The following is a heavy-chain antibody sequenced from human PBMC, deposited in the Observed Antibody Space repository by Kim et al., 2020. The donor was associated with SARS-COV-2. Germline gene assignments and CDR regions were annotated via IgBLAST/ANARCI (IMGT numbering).Heavy chain of an antibody. CDR2: IIPIFCTA. CDR3: ARVYYYDSSGYYSFYYFDY. Sequence: SVKVSCKASGGTFSSYAISWVRQAPGQGLEWMGGIIPIFCTANYAQKFQGRVTITADESTSTAYMELSSLRSEDTAVYYCARVYYYDSSGYYSFYYFDYWGQGTLVTVSS. V-gene: IGHV1-69*13. D-gene: IGHD3-22*01. J-gene: IGHJ4*02. CDR1: GGTFSSYA.